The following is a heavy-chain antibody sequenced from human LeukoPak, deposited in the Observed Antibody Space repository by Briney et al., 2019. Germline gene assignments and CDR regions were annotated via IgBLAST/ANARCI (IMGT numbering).Heavy chain of an antibody. CDR2: IYYSGST. CDR3: ARTTEGYCRSISCYGFDYYYYMDV. V-gene: IGHV4-59*01. CDR1: GGSISSYY. J-gene: IGHJ6*03. Sequence: SETLSLTCTVSGGSISSYYWSWIRQPPGKGLEWIGYIYYSGSTSYNPSLKSRVTISVDTSKNQFSLKLSSVTAADTAVYYCARTTEGYCRSISCYGFDYYYYMDVWGKGTTVTISS. D-gene: IGHD2-2*01.